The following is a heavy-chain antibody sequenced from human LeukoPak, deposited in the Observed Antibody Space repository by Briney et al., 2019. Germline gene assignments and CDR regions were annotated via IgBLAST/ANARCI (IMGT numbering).Heavy chain of an antibody. CDR3: ARPKWLRSSSYAFDI. J-gene: IGHJ3*02. D-gene: IGHD5-12*01. CDR2: INPNSGDT. CDR1: GYTFTGYY. Sequence: ASVKVSCKASGYTFTGYYMHWVRQAPGQGLEWMGWINPNSGDTNYAQKFQGRVTMTRDTSISTAYVELSRLRSDDTAVYYCARPKWLRSSSYAFDIWGQGTMVTVSS. V-gene: IGHV1-2*02.